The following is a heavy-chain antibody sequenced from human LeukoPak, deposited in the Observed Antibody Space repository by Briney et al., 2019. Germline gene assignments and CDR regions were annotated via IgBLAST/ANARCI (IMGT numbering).Heavy chain of an antibody. CDR2: IYSGGST. J-gene: IGHJ3*02. V-gene: IGHV3-66*01. CDR3: ASGRVDYGDSPDAFDI. CDR1: GFTVSSNY. D-gene: IGHD4-17*01. Sequence: GGSLRLSCAASGFTVSSNYMSWVRQAPGKGLEWVSVIYSGGSTYYADSVKGRFTISRDNSKNTLYLQMNSLGAEDTAVYYWASGRVDYGDSPDAFDIWGQGTMVTVSS.